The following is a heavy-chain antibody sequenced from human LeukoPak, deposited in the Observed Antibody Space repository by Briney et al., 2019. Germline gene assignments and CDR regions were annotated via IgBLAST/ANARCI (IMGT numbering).Heavy chain of an antibody. V-gene: IGHV3-23*01. D-gene: IGHD6-19*01. J-gene: IGHJ4*02. CDR2: ISGSGGST. CDR3: AKLGQWLEFDY. CDR1: GFTFSSYA. Sequence: GGSLRLSCAASGFTFSSYAMSWVRQAPGKGLGWVSAISGSGGSTYYADSVKGRFTISRDNSKNTPYLQMNSLRAEDTAVYYCAKLGQWLEFDYWGQGTLVTVSS.